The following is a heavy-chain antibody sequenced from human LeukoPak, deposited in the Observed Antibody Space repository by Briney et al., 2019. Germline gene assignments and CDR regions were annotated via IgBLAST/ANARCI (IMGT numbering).Heavy chain of an antibody. CDR1: GYTFSKYG. J-gene: IGHJ4*02. CDR3: ARDWEIDSGYDCFDY. D-gene: IGHD5-12*01. V-gene: IGHV1-18*01. Sequence: ASVKVSRKTSGYTFSKYGVSWVRQAPGQGLQWMGWVSTYNGDTNYAQKLQGRVTMTTDTSTSTVYMEMRSLRSDDTAVYYCARDWEIDSGYDCFDYWGQGTPVTISS. CDR2: VSTYNGDT.